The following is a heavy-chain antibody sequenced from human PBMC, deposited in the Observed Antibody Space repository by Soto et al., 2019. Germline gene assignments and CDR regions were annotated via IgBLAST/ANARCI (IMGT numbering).Heavy chain of an antibody. J-gene: IGHJ5*02. D-gene: IGHD2-2*01. CDR3: GAYCSRTYRYDWFDP. CDR1: GGSIGSSSYY. Sequence: ETLSLTCSVSGGSIGSSSYYFGWIRQPPGKGLEWIGSLYYTGTTYYNSSLKSRVTISADKSQNQFSLRLSSVTAADTAVYYCGAYCSRTYRYDWFDPWGQGTLVTVSS. V-gene: IGHV4-39*01. CDR2: LYYTGTT.